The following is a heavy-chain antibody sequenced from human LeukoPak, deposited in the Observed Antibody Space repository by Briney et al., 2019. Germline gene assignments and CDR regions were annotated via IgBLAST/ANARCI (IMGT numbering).Heavy chain of an antibody. CDR2: ISGSGGST. Sequence: GGSLRLSCAASGFTFSSYAMSWVRQAPGKGLEWVSAISGSGGSTYYADSVKGRFTISRDNAKNSLYLQMNSLRPEDTAVYYCATRVYCGGDCYSSHGMDVWGPGTTVTVSS. CDR3: ATRVYCGGDCYSSHGMDV. D-gene: IGHD2-21*02. CDR1: GFTFSSYA. J-gene: IGHJ6*02. V-gene: IGHV3-23*01.